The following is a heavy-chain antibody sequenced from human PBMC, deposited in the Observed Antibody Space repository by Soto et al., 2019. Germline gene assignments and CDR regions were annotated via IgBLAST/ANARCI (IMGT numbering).Heavy chain of an antibody. CDR3: ARLRGIAVAGY. V-gene: IGHV4-39*01. D-gene: IGHD6-19*01. CDR1: GGSISSSSYY. Sequence: QLQLQESGPGLVKPSETLSLTCTVSGGSISSSSYYWGWIRQPPGKGLEWIGSIYYSGSTYYNPSLKSRVTISVDTSKNQFSLKLSSVTAADTAVYYCARLRGIAVAGYWGQGTLVTVSS. CDR2: IYYSGST. J-gene: IGHJ4*02.